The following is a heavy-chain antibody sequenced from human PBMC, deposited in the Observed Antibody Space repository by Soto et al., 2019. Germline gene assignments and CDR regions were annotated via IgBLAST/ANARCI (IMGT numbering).Heavy chain of an antibody. D-gene: IGHD3-10*01. J-gene: IGHJ4*02. CDR1: GGSISSSSYY. Sequence: SETLSLTCTVSGGSISSSSYYWGWIRQPPGKGLEWIGSIYYSGSTYYNPSLKSRVTISVDTSKNQFSLKLSSVTAADTAVYYCARLAPITMVRGDRDYWGQGTLVTVSS. V-gene: IGHV4-39*01. CDR3: ARLAPITMVRGDRDY. CDR2: IYYSGST.